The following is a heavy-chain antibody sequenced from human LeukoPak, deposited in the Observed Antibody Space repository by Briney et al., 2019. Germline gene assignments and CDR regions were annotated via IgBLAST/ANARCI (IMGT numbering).Heavy chain of an antibody. CDR3: ASIEKSGGSSN. CDR2: INHSGST. J-gene: IGHJ4*02. Sequence: PSETLSLTCAAYGGSFSGYYWSWIRQPPGKGLEWIGEINHSGSTNYNPSLKSRVTISVDTSKNQFSLKLSSVTAADTAVYYCASIEKSGGSSNWGQGTLVTVSS. D-gene: IGHD2-15*01. CDR1: GGSFSGYY. V-gene: IGHV4-34*01.